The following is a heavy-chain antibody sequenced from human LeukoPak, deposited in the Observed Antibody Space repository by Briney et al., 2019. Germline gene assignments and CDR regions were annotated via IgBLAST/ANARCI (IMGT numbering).Heavy chain of an antibody. CDR3: ARWGYSGYDLSLSWFDP. CDR2: IYTSGST. V-gene: IGHV4-61*02. CDR1: GGSISSGSYY. J-gene: IGHJ5*02. D-gene: IGHD5-12*01. Sequence: SQTLCLTCTVPGGSISSGSYYWSWIRQPTGKGLEWIGRIYTSGSTNYNPSLKSRVTISVDTSKNQFSLKLSSVTAADTAVYYCARWGYSGYDLSLSWFDPWGQGTLVTVSS.